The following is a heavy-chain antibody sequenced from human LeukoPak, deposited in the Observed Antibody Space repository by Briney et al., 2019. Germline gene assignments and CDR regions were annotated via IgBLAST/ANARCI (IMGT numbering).Heavy chain of an antibody. CDR3: ARVDGDYDYYYYMDV. J-gene: IGHJ6*03. Sequence: GGSLRLSCAASGFTFSSYEMNCVRQAPGKGLEWVSYISSSGSTIYYADSVKGRFTISRDNAKKSLYLQMNSLRAEDTAVYYCARVDGDYDYYYYMDVWGKGTTLTVSS. D-gene: IGHD4-17*01. V-gene: IGHV3-48*03. CDR1: GFTFSSYE. CDR2: ISSSGSTI.